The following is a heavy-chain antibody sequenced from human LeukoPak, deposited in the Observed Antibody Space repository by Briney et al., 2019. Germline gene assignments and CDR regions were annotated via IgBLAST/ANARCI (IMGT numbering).Heavy chain of an antibody. CDR1: GGSISSYY. CDR3: ASQIGYPGDEAYYFDS. J-gene: IGHJ4*02. Sequence: SETLSLTCTVSGGSISSYYWSWIRQPPGKGLEWIGYIYYSGSTNYNPSLKSRVTISVDTSKNQFSLKLSSVTAADTAVYYCASQIGYPGDEAYYFDSWGQGTLVTVSS. D-gene: IGHD3-10*01. CDR2: IYYSGST. V-gene: IGHV4-59*01.